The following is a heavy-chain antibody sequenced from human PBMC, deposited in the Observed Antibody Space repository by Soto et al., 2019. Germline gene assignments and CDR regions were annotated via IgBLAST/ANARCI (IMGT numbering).Heavy chain of an antibody. V-gene: IGHV4-34*01. CDR2: INRSGST. D-gene: IGHD2-15*01. CDR3: ARSPNPCYASDH. J-gene: IGHJ4*01. Sequence: SKTMSLTCAVYGASFSGYSWSWIRQPPGKGLEWIGEINRSGSTNYNPSLKSRVTISVDTSNNQFSLKLTSVTAVDTAVYYCARSPNPCYASDHWGHGTLGTV. CDR1: GASFSGYS.